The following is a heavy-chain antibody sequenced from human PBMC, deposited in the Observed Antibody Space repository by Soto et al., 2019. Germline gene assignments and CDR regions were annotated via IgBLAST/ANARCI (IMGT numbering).Heavy chain of an antibody. CDR2: ISYDGSKK. CDR1: GFTFSSYA. CDR3: ARASRQWLVLDAFDI. D-gene: IGHD6-19*01. Sequence: QVQLVESGGGVVKPGRSLRLSCAASGFTFSSYAMHGVRRAPGKGLEGVAVISYDGSKKYYEESVKGRFTISRDNSKNTLYLQMNSLRAEDTAVYYCARASRQWLVLDAFDIWGQGTMVTVSS. V-gene: IGHV3-30-3*01. J-gene: IGHJ3*02.